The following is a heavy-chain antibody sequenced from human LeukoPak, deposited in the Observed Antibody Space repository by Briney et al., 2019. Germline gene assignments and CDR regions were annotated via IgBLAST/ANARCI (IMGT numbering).Heavy chain of an antibody. V-gene: IGHV4-34*01. Sequence: SETLSLTCAVYGGSFSGYYWSWIRQPPGKGLEWIGEINHSGSTNYNPSLKSRVTISVDTSKNQFSLKLSSVTAADTAVYYCASGTGDRCKDWGLGTLVTVSS. CDR2: INHSGST. CDR1: GGSFSGYY. D-gene: IGHD1-14*01. CDR3: ASGTGDRCKD. J-gene: IGHJ4*02.